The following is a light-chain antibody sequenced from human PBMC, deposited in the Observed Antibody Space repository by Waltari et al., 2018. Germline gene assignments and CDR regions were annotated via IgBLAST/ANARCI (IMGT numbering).Light chain of an antibody. J-gene: IGLJ3*02. Sequence: QSALTQPPSASGTPGQGVTISCSGSNSNIGSNSVYWYQQVSGAAPKLLILKNDQRPSGVPDRFSGNRSGASASLAISGLRSEDEADYYCAVWDDDVNSWVFGGGTKLTVL. CDR2: KND. CDR3: AVWDDDVNSWV. CDR1: NSNIGSNS. V-gene: IGLV1-47*01.